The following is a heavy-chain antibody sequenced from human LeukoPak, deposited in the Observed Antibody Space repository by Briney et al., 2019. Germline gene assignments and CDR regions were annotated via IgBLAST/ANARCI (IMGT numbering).Heavy chain of an antibody. CDR1: GYSFTSYW. D-gene: IGHD2-15*01. Sequence: GESLKISCKGSGYSFTSYWIGWVRQMPGEGLEGMGIIYPGDSDARYSPSFQGQVTISADKSISTAYLQWSSLKASDTAMYYCAGGYCSGGSCYWFDPWGQGTLVTVSS. V-gene: IGHV5-51*03. CDR2: IYPGDSDA. J-gene: IGHJ5*02. CDR3: AGGYCSGGSCYWFDP.